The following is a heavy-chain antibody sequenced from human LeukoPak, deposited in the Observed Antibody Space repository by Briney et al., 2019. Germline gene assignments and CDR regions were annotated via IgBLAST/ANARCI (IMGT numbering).Heavy chain of an antibody. J-gene: IGHJ4*02. CDR2: INHSGST. CDR1: GGSFSGYY. V-gene: IGHV4-34*01. D-gene: IGHD2/OR15-2a*01. CDR3: ARGSILPDY. Sequence: SETLSLTCAVYGGSFSGYYWSWIRQPPGKGLEWIGEINHSGSTNYNPSLKSRVTISVDTSKNQFSLKLSSVTAADTAVYYCARGSILPDYWGQGTLVIVSS.